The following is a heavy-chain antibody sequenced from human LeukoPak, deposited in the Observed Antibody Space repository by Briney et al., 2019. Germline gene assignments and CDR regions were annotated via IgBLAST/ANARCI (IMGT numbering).Heavy chain of an antibody. D-gene: IGHD2-15*01. V-gene: IGHV3-23*01. Sequence: GGSLRLSCAASGFTFSSYAMSWVRQAPGKGLEWVSAISGSGDSTYYADSVKGRFTISRDNSKSTLCLQMNSLRAEDTAVYYCAKQLGYCSDGSCYFPYWGQGTLVTVSS. CDR3: AKQLGYCSDGSCYFPY. CDR2: ISGSGDST. CDR1: GFTFSSYA. J-gene: IGHJ4*02.